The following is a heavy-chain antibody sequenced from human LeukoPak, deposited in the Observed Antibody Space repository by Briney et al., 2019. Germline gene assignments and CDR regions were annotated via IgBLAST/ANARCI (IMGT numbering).Heavy chain of an antibody. CDR2: IYYSGST. CDR3: ARARPYYDFWSGPVGGMDV. Sequence: SQTLSLTCTVSGGSISSGDYYWSWIRQPPGKGLEWIGYIYYSGSTYYNPSLKSRVTISVDTSKNQFSLKLSSVTAADTAVYYCARARPYYDFWSGPVGGMDVWGQGTTVTVSS. J-gene: IGHJ6*02. D-gene: IGHD3-3*01. V-gene: IGHV4-30-4*01. CDR1: GGSISSGDYY.